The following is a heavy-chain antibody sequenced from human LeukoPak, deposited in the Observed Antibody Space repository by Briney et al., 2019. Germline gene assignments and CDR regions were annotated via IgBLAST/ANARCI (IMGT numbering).Heavy chain of an antibody. Sequence: PGGSLRLSCAASGFTVSSNYMSWVRQAPGKGLEWVSVIYSGGSTYYADSVKGRFTISRDNSKNTLYLQMNSLRAEDTAVYYCARCFSYDILTGYYNGGFAFDIWGQGTKVTVSS. D-gene: IGHD3-9*01. V-gene: IGHV3-53*01. CDR2: IYSGGST. CDR3: ARCFSYDILTGYYNGGFAFDI. J-gene: IGHJ3*02. CDR1: GFTVSSNY.